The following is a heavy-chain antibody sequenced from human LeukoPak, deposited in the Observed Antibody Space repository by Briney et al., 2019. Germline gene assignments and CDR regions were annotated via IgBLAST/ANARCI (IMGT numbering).Heavy chain of an antibody. D-gene: IGHD2-15*01. Sequence: GGSLRLSCATSGFTVSSYWMDWVRQAPGKGLVWLSRVNIDGSSVAYADSVKGRFTISRDNAKDSLYLQMNSLRAEDTAVYYCASGVQGTSWIVNWGRGTLVTVSS. CDR2: VNIDGSSV. V-gene: IGHV3-74*01. CDR3: ASGVQGTSWIVN. CDR1: GFTVSSYW. J-gene: IGHJ4*01.